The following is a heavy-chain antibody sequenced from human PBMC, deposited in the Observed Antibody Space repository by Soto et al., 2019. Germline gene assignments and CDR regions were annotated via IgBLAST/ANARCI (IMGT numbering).Heavy chain of an antibody. D-gene: IGHD3-10*01. Sequence: LGGSLRLSCAASGFAFGIYAMNWVRQAPGKGLEWVSTISGSSGEKYYADSVKGRFTISRDSSKNTLYPYMNSLRPEDTAVYYCAKSTRVWVREGFFGMDVCGQGTTVSV. J-gene: IGHJ6*01. CDR3: AKSTRVWVREGFFGMDV. CDR1: GFAFGIYA. CDR2: ISGSSGEK. V-gene: IGHV3-23*01.